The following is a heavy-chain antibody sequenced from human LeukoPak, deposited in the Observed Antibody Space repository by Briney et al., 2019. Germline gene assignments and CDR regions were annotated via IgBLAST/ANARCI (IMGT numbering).Heavy chain of an antibody. CDR1: GFTFSNYA. J-gene: IGHJ3*02. Sequence: PGGSLRLSCAASGFTFSNYAMIWLRQAPGKGPEWVSAIRGSGSGTYYADSVRGRFTVSRDNSKNSLYLQMNRLRAEDTAIYFCARDPNGDYIGAFEILGQGTKVTVSS. CDR2: IRGSGSGT. CDR3: ARDPNGDYIGAFEI. V-gene: IGHV3-23*01. D-gene: IGHD4-17*01.